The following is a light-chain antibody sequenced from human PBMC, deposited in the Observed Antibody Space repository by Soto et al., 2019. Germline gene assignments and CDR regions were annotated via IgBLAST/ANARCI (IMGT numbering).Light chain of an antibody. CDR3: SSYTTSSTPHYV. Sequence: QSVLTQPASVSGSPGQSITISCTGTSSDVGCYNSVSWYQHHPGKAPKLMIFDVSDRPSGVSSRFSGSKSGNTASLTISGLQAEDEADYYCSSYTTSSTPHYVFGPGTKVTVL. V-gene: IGLV2-14*03. CDR2: DVS. CDR1: SSDVGCYNS. J-gene: IGLJ1*01.